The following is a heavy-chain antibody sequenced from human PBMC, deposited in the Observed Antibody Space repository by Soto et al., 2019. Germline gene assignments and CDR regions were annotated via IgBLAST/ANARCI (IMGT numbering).Heavy chain of an antibody. J-gene: IGHJ5*02. D-gene: IGHD5-12*01. CDR2: IIPIFGSA. V-gene: IGHV1-69*15. CDR1: GGTFSNYA. CDR3: AKDGGKDGYFGNWFDP. Sequence: QVQLVQSGAEVKKPGSSVKVSCKASGGTFSNYAITWVRQAPGQGLEWLGRIIPIFGSANYAQKFQGRVTITADEXKXXAYMELSSLRSDDTAVYYCAKDGGKDGYFGNWFDPWGQGTLVTVSS.